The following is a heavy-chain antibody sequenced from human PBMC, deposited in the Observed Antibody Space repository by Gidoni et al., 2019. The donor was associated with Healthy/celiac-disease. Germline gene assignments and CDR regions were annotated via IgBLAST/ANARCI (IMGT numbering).Heavy chain of an antibody. Sequence: EVQLVESGGGLVKPGGSLRLSCAASGFTFSNAWMSWFRQAPGKGLEWVGRIKSKTDGGTTDYAAPVKGRFTISRDDSKNTLYLQMNSLKTEDTAVYYCTTDYSNLGIYYYYYYGMDVWGQGTTVTISS. CDR2: IKSKTDGGTT. J-gene: IGHJ6*02. D-gene: IGHD4-4*01. CDR3: TTDYSNLGIYYYYYYGMDV. CDR1: GFTFSNAW. V-gene: IGHV3-15*01.